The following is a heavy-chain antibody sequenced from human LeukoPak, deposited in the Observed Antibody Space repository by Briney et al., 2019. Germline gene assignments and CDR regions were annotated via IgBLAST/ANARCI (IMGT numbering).Heavy chain of an antibody. D-gene: IGHD6-19*01. V-gene: IGHV3-53*01. CDR1: GFTVSSNY. J-gene: IGHJ4*02. CDR3: ANVKSSGWYYFDY. CDR2: IYSGGST. Sequence: GGSLRLSCAASGFTVSSNYMSWVRQAPGKGLEWVSVIYSGGSTYYADSVKGRFTISRDNSKNTLYLQMNSLRAEDTAVYYCANVKSSGWYYFDYWGQGTLVTVSS.